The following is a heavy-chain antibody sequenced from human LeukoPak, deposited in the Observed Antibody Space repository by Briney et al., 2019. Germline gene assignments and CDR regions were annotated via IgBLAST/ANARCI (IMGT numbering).Heavy chain of an antibody. CDR1: GFTFSSYS. CDR3: ARGQVAARPNYFDS. CDR2: ISSSTSYI. J-gene: IGHJ4*02. V-gene: IGHV3-21*01. Sequence: GGSLRLSCACSGFTFSSYSMNWVRQAPGKGLEWVSYISSSTSYIYNADSVKGRFTISRDNAKNSLYLQMNSLRAEDTAVYYCARGQVAARPNYFDSWGQGTLVTVSS. D-gene: IGHD6-6*01.